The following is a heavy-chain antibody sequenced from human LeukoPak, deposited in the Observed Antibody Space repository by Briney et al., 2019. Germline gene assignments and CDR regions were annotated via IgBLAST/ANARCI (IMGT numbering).Heavy chain of an antibody. CDR2: LRYDGSNK. J-gene: IGHJ5*02. CDR3: AKGHVVAGTRWFDP. Sequence: GGALRLSCAASGFTFSSYGMHWVRQAPGKGLEGVAFLRYDGSNKYYADSVKGRFTISRDNSKNTLYLQMNSLRAEDTAVYYCAKGHVVAGTRWFDPWGQGTLVTVSS. V-gene: IGHV3-30*02. D-gene: IGHD6-19*01. CDR1: GFTFSSYG.